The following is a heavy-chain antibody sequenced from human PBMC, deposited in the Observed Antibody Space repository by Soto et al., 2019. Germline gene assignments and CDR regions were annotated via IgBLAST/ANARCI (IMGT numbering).Heavy chain of an antibody. J-gene: IGHJ6*02. D-gene: IGHD2-2*03. CDR2: IYSSENT. Sequence: QLQVQESGPGLVKPSETLSLTCSVSGGFVSSSSYSWGWIRQSPGKGLEWIGTIYSSENTYYNPSLLTRVTISVDTSKNECCLRLSSVTAADTAVYYCARLNGYCISTNCHGYYGMDGWGQGTTVTVSS. CDR1: GGFVSSSSYS. CDR3: ARLNGYCISTNCHGYYGMDG. V-gene: IGHV4-39*01.